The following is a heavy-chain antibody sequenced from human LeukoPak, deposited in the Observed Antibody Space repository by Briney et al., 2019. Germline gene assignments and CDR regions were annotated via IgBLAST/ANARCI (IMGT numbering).Heavy chain of an antibody. CDR1: GGSISTYY. J-gene: IGHJ4*02. CDR3: ARGHIAVAGSDY. Sequence: TSQTLSLTCTVSGGSISTYYCSWIRQPAGKGLEWIGRIYTSGDTNYNPSLRSRVTISIATSKNQFSLSLSSGPGADTAMYYCARGHIAVAGSDYWGQGILVTVSP. CDR2: IYTSGDT. V-gene: IGHV4-4*07. D-gene: IGHD6-13*01.